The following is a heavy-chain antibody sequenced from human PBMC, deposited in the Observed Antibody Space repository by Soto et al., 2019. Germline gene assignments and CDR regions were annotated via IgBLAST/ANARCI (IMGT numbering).Heavy chain of an antibody. CDR2: MNPNSGNT. D-gene: IGHD3-10*01. CDR3: ARGVLSTWFGELWADSLDV. Sequence: ASVKGSCKASGYTFTSYAINWVRQATGQGLEWMGWMNPNSGNTGYAQKFQGRVTMTGNTSISTAYMELSSLRSEDTAVYYCARGVLSTWFGELWADSLDVWGKGTTVTVSS. CDR1: GYTFTSYA. J-gene: IGHJ6*04. V-gene: IGHV1-8*01.